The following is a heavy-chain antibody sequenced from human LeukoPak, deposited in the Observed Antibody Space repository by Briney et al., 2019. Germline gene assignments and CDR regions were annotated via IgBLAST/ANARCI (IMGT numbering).Heavy chain of an antibody. V-gene: IGHV4-31*03. D-gene: IGHD3-16*02. CDR3: ARDYLDDYYYSGMDV. CDR1: GGSISSGGYY. Sequence: SQTLSLTCTVSGGSISSGGYYWSWIRQHPGKGLEWLGYIYYSGSTYYNPSLKSRVTRSVDTSKNQFSLKLSSVTAADTAVYYCARDYLDDYYYSGMDVWGQGTTVTVSS. CDR2: IYYSGST. J-gene: IGHJ6*02.